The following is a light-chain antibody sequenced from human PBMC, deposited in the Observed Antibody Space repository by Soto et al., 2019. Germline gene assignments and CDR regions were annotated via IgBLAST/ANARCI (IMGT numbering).Light chain of an antibody. V-gene: IGKV3-20*01. J-gene: IGKJ2*01. CDR2: GTS. CDR3: QFFGSSRYT. Sequence: EIVLTQSPGILSLSPGERATLACRASQSISSNYLAWYQQKPGQAPRLLIYGTSSRATGIPDRFSGSGSGTDSTLTISRLEPEDFAVYYCQFFGSSRYTFGQGTKLEIK. CDR1: QSISSNY.